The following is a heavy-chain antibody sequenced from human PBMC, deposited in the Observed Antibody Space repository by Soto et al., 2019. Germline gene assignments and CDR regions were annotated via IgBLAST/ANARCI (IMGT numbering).Heavy chain of an antibody. CDR3: AKDGRTGTYYCEY. V-gene: IGHV3-30*18. J-gene: IGHJ4*02. CDR1: GFTFSSYG. Sequence: GSLRLSCPAPGFTFSSYGMHWVRQSPGKGLEWVAVISYDGSDKYYADSLKGRFTISKNNSKNTRYLQMNSLRADDTAVYYCAKDGRTGTYYCEYWGEGTMVTASS. CDR2: ISYDGSDK. D-gene: IGHD1-1*01.